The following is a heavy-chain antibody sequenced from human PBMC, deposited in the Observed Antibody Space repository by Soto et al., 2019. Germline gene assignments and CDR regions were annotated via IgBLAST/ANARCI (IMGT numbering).Heavy chain of an antibody. D-gene: IGHD6-13*01. Sequence: QITLRESGPPLVKPTQTLTLTCNFSGFSLSSLAVGVNWIRQPPGKAPEWLALIYWDDDKRYNPSLKSRLTITKDTSKNQVVLTMTNMDPVDTATYYCAHGSGWLSDYWGQGTLVTVSS. J-gene: IGHJ4*02. CDR3: AHGSGWLSDY. CDR1: GFSLSSLAVG. V-gene: IGHV2-5*02. CDR2: IYWDDDK.